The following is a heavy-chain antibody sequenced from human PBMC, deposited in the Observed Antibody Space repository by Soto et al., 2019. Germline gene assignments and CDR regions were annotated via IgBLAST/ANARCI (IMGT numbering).Heavy chain of an antibody. V-gene: IGHV4-4*02. D-gene: IGHD2-15*01. CDR2: IYPSGST. Sequence: QMQLQESGPGLVKPSGTLSLTCTVSGVSINSANWWTWVRQSPGKGLEWIGEIYPSGSTNFNPSLKSRVTISVANSKNQFYRELTSVTAAETGVYYWARYCGSGSCCLSAFDIWGQGTRVTVSS. CDR3: ARYCGSGSCCLSAFDI. J-gene: IGHJ3*02. CDR1: GVSINSANW.